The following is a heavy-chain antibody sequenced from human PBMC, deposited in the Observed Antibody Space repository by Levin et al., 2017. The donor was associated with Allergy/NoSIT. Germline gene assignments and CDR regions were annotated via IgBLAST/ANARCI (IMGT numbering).Heavy chain of an antibody. Sequence: PGGSLRLSCAASAFTFTSYAMSWVRQAPGKGLEWVSGVSGSGAGTYYADSVKGRFTISRDNSKNTLYLQLNSLRAEDTAVYYCAKDYSSGWYDYWGQGTLVTVSS. CDR2: VSGSGAGT. D-gene: IGHD6-19*01. J-gene: IGHJ4*02. CDR3: AKDYSSGWYDY. V-gene: IGHV3-23*01. CDR1: AFTFTSYA.